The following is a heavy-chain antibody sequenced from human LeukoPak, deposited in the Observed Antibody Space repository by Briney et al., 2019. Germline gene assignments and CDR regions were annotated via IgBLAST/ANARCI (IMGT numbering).Heavy chain of an antibody. CDR2: ISSSSSTI. V-gene: IGHV3-48*01. D-gene: IGHD3-3*01. CDR3: ARDITIFGVVTRYFDY. CDR1: GFTFSSYS. J-gene: IGHJ4*02. Sequence: GGSLRLSCAASGFTFSSYSMNWVRQAPGKGLEWVSYISSSSSTIYYADSVKGRFTISRDNARNSLYLQMNSLRAEDTAVYYCARDITIFGVVTRYFDYWGQGTLVTVSS.